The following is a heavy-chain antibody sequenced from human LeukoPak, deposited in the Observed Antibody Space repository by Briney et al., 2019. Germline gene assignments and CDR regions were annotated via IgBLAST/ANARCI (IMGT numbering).Heavy chain of an antibody. CDR3: ARQRWLQFGAFDY. V-gene: IGHV4-39*07. CDR2: IYYSGST. Sequence: SETLSLTCTVSGGSISSSSYYWGWIRQPPGKGLEWIGSIYYSGSTYYNPSLKSRVTISVDTSKNQFSLKLSSVTAADTAVYYCARQRWLQFGAFDYWGQGTLVTVSS. J-gene: IGHJ4*02. CDR1: GGSISSSSYY. D-gene: IGHD5-24*01.